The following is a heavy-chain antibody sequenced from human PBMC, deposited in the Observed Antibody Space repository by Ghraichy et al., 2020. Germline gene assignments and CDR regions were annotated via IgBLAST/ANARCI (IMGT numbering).Heavy chain of an antibody. V-gene: IGHV3-23*01. D-gene: IGHD3-22*01. CDR3: AKAVPFSYDSSGYYNRHFDC. CDR1: GITFSSHA. CDR2: ISGGGGST. Sequence: GGCLRLSCAASGITFSSHAMSWVRQAPGKGLEWVSAISGGGGSTYYADSVKGRFSISRDNIKNTLFLQMNSLRGEDTAIYYCAKAVPFSYDSSGYYNRHFDCWGQGTLVTVSS. J-gene: IGHJ4*02.